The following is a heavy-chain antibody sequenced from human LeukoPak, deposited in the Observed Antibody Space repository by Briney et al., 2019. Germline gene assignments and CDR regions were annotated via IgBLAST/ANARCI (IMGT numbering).Heavy chain of an antibody. V-gene: IGHV1-18*04. CDR1: GYTFTGYY. CDR2: ISAYNGNT. Sequence: ASVKVSCKASGYTFTGYYMHWVRQAPGQGLEWMGWISAYNGNTNCAQKLQGRVTMTTDTSTSTAYMELRSLRSVDTAVYYCARDKSTGSSSWHYPTDYWGQGTLVTVPS. D-gene: IGHD6-13*01. CDR3: ARDKSTGSSSWHYPTDY. J-gene: IGHJ4*02.